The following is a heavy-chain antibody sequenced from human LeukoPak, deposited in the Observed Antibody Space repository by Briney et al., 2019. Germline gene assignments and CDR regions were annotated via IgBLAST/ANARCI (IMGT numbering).Heavy chain of an antibody. CDR3: ARTGLGMYSFDS. V-gene: IGHV3-48*01. J-gene: IGHJ4*02. CDR1: GITFSSYS. CDR2: ITGSSSTI. D-gene: IGHD3/OR15-3a*01. Sequence: GSLRLSCAASGITFSSYSMNRVRQAAGKGLEWVSYITGSSSTINYADSVKGRFTISRDKAKNSLYLQMNSLRAEDTAVYYCARTGLGMYSFDSWGQGTLVTVSS.